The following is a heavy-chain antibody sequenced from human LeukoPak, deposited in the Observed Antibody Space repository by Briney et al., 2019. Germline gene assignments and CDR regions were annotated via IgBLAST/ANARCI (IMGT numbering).Heavy chain of an antibody. CDR2: VNHGGDT. Sequence: SETLSLTCAVYNGSFSGYYWSWIWQSPEKGLEWIGEVNHGGDTNYNPSLRSRVTISLDTSKNHFSLKLRSVTAADTAIYNCARAAWNGGGGFDPWGQGTLVTVSS. J-gene: IGHJ5*02. CDR3: ARAAWNGGGGFDP. V-gene: IGHV4-34*01. D-gene: IGHD3-16*01. CDR1: NGSFSGYY.